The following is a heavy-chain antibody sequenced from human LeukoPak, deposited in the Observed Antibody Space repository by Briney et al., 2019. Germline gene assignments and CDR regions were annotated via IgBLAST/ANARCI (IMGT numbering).Heavy chain of an antibody. CDR2: IYYSGST. CDR3: ARSYSPYYYDSSGHPYFDS. J-gene: IGHJ4*02. V-gene: IGHV4-59*01. Sequence: SETLSLTCTVSGGSISSYYWSWIRQPPGKGLEWIGYIYYSGSTNYNPSLKSRVTISVDTSKNQFSLKLGSVTAAGTAVYYCARSYSPYYYDSSGHPYFDSWGQGTLVTVSS. CDR1: GGSISSYY. D-gene: IGHD3-22*01.